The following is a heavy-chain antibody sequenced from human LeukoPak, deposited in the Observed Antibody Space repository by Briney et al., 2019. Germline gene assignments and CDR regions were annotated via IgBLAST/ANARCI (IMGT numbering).Heavy chain of an antibody. D-gene: IGHD3-3*01. J-gene: IGHJ4*02. CDR3: ATSISDTITIFNY. Sequence: GASVKVSCKASGYTFTSYDINWVRQATGQGLEWMGWMNPNSGNTGYAQKFQGRVTITRNTSISTAYMELSSLRSEDTAVYYCATSISDTITIFNYWGQGTLVTVSS. CDR1: GYTFTSYD. V-gene: IGHV1-8*03. CDR2: MNPNSGNT.